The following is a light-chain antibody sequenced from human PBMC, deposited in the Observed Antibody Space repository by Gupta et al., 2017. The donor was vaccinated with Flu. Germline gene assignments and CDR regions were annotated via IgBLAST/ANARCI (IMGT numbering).Light chain of an antibody. Sequence: ELVLTQSSATLSLSPGERATLSCRASQSVSSYLAGYQQKPGQAPRLLFYDAANRTPGIPARCSSSRSGTDFSLTISSLVPEDFAVFYCQQRSSCSPITFGQGTRLEIK. V-gene: IGKV3-11*01. CDR2: DAA. J-gene: IGKJ5*01. CDR1: QSVSSY. CDR3: QQRSSCSPIT.